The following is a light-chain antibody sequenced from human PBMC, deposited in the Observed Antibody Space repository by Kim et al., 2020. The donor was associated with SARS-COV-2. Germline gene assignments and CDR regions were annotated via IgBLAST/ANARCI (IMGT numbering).Light chain of an antibody. V-gene: IGKV3-20*01. CDR2: GAS. J-gene: IGKJ2*01. CDR1: QSVSNNY. CDR3: QQYGSSPYT. Sequence: EIVLTQPPGTLSLSPGERATLSCRASQSVSNNYLAWYQQRPGQAPRVLIYGASSRATGIPDRFSGSGSGTDFTLTISRLEPEDFAVYYCQQYGSSPYTFGQGTKLEIK.